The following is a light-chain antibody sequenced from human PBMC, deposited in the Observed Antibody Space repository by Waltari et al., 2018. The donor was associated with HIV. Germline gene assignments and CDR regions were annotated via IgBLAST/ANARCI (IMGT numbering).Light chain of an antibody. J-gene: IGLJ2*01. CDR2: EVN. CDR1: SSDVGAYNY. V-gene: IGLV2-8*01. Sequence: QSALTQPPSASGSRGQSVTISCTGTSSDVGAYNYVSWYQQYPGMAPKLIIYEVNKRPSGVPERFSGSKSGYTASLTVSGLQAEDEADFYCSSYAGSAVVFGGGTKLTVL. CDR3: SSYAGSAVV.